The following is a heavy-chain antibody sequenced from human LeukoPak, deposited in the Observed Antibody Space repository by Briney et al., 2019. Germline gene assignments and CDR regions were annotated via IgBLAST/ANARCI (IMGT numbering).Heavy chain of an antibody. Sequence: GASVKVSCKASGYTFTSYDINWVRQATGQGLEWMGWMNPNSGNTGYAQKFQGRVTMTRNTSISTAYMELSSLRSEDTAVYYCARGLRLRYFDWLFKIYYYYYMDVWGKGTTVTISS. CDR2: MNPNSGNT. CDR1: GYTFTSYD. D-gene: IGHD3-9*01. V-gene: IGHV1-8*01. CDR3: ARGLRLRYFDWLFKIYYYYYMDV. J-gene: IGHJ6*03.